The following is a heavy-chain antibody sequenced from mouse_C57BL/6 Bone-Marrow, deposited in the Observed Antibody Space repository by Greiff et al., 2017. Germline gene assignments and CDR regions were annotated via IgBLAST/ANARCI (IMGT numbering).Heavy chain of an antibody. Sequence: QVQLKQSGAELVKPGASVKLSCKASGYTFTSYWMQWVKQRPGPGLEWIGEIDPSESYTNYNQKFKGKATLTVDTSSSTAYMQLSSLTAEDSAGYYCAREGITYAMDYWGQGTSVTVSS. V-gene: IGHV1-50*01. CDR3: AREGITYAMDY. CDR2: IDPSESYT. J-gene: IGHJ4*01. CDR1: GYTFTSYW.